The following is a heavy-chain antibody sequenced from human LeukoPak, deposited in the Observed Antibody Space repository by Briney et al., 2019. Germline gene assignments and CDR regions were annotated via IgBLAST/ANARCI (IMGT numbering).Heavy chain of an antibody. CDR1: GFTFSNYV. CDR2: ISADSGTT. Sequence: GGSLTLSCVGSGFTFSNYVMTWLRQAPGKGLEWFSIISADSGTTDYAESVKGRFTISRDNSKNTLFLQVNSLRAEDTAIYYCATVVLIAAVPRGYFNYWGQGTLVTVSA. J-gene: IGHJ4*02. D-gene: IGHD2-15*01. V-gene: IGHV3-23*01. CDR3: ATVVLIAAVPRGYFNY.